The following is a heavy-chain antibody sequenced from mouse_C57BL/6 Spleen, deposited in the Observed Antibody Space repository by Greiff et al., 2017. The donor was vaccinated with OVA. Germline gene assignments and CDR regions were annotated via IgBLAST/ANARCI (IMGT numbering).Heavy chain of an antibody. V-gene: IGHV5-4*01. CDR3: ARAPNYYFDY. CDR2: ISDGGSYT. CDR1: GFTFSSYA. J-gene: IGHJ2*01. D-gene: IGHD4-1*01. Sequence: EVQLVESGGGLVKPGGSLKLSCAASGFTFSSYAMSWVRQTPEKRLEWVATISDGGSYTYYPDNVKGRFTISRDNAKNNLYLQMSHLKSEDTAMYYCARAPNYYFDYWGQGTTLTVSS.